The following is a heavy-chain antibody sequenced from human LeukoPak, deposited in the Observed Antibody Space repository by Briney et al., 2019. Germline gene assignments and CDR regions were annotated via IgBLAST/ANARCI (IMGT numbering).Heavy chain of an antibody. CDR3: AKDGSGSYYYFDY. V-gene: IGHV3-30*02. D-gene: IGHD3-10*01. CDR2: IRYDGSNK. Sequence: GGSLRLSCAASGFTFNTYNMNWIRQAPGKGLEWVAFIRYDGSNKYYADSVKGRFTISRDNSKNTLYLQMNSLRAEDTAVYYCAKDGSGSYYYFDYWGQGTLVTVSS. CDR1: GFTFNTYN. J-gene: IGHJ4*02.